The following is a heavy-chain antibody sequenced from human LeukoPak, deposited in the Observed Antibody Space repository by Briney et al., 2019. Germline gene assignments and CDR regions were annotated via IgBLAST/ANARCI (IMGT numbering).Heavy chain of an antibody. CDR1: GFSFSAHW. D-gene: IGHD6-6*01. J-gene: IGHJ4*02. CDR3: ARGPNSNWSGLDF. V-gene: IGHV3-74*01. Sequence: PGGSLRLSCTASGFSFSAHWMHWARQLPGKGLVWVSRISPTGSTTSYADSVKGRFTVSRDNAKNTLYLQVNNLRAADTAVYYCARGPNSNWSGLDFWGQGTLLTVSS. CDR2: ISPTGSTT.